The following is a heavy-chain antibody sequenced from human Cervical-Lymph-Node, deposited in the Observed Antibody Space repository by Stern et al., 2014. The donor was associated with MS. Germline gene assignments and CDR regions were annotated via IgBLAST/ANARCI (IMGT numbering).Heavy chain of an antibody. V-gene: IGHV1-18*01. CDR1: GYVFTSYG. CDR3: ARDIQVVRGSIWWFDP. Sequence: QVQLVESEAEVKKPGASVKVSCQTSGYVFTSYGISWVRQAPGQGLEWMGWISAYNGDTEYAQNLQGRVTMTIDTSTDTAYMELRSLRYNDTAVYYCARDIQVVRGSIWWFDPWGQGTLITVSS. D-gene: IGHD3-22*01. CDR2: ISAYNGDT. J-gene: IGHJ5*02.